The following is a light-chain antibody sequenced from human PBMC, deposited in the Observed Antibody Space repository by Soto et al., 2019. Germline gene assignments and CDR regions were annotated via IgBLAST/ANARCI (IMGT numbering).Light chain of an antibody. CDR3: QQYYSYPIT. CDR1: QGISSY. J-gene: IGKJ5*01. V-gene: IGKV1-8*01. Sequence: AIRMTQSPSSFSASTGDRVTITYRASQGISSYLAWYQQKPGKAPKLLIYSASTLQSGVPSRFSGSGPGTVFTLSISCLHSEDFATYYCQQYYSYPITFGQGTRLEIK. CDR2: SAS.